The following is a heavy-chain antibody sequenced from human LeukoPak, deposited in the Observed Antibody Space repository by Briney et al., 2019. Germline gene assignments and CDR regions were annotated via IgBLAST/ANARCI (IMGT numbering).Heavy chain of an antibody. D-gene: IGHD3-16*02. CDR2: INHSGST. J-gene: IGHJ4*02. CDR1: GGSLSGYY. Sequence: PSETLSLTCAVYGGSLSGYYWSWIRQPPGKGLEWIGEINHSGSTNYNPSLKSRVTISVDTSKNQFSLKLSSVTAADTAVYYCARGRYDYIWGSYREPLFDYWGQGTLVTVSS. CDR3: ARGRYDYIWGSYREPLFDY. V-gene: IGHV4-34*01.